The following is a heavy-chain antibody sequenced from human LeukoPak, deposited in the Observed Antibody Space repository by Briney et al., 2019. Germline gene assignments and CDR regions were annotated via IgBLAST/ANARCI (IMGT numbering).Heavy chain of an antibody. Sequence: SETLSLTCAVYGGSFSSYYWGWIRQPPGKGLEWIGSIYYSGSTYYNPSLKSRVTISVDTSKNQFSLKLSSVTAADTAVYYCASGYSGYDTFDYWGQGTLVTVSS. D-gene: IGHD5-12*01. CDR2: IYYSGST. CDR1: GGSFSSYY. CDR3: ASGYSGYDTFDY. J-gene: IGHJ4*02. V-gene: IGHV4-39*01.